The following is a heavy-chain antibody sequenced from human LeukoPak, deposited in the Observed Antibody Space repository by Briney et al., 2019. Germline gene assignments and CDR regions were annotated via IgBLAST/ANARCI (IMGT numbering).Heavy chain of an antibody. CDR1: GFTFSDFY. V-gene: IGHV3-11*03. D-gene: IGHD6-13*01. J-gene: IGHJ4*02. CDR2: ISSSGSYT. Sequence: KAGGSLRLSCAASGFTFSDFYMNWIRQAPGKGLEWISYISSSGSYTNSADSVKGRFTISRDNAKNSLFLQMDSLRAEDTAVYYCARTSFGSTWVPDYWGQGTLVTVSP. CDR3: ARTSFGSTWVPDY.